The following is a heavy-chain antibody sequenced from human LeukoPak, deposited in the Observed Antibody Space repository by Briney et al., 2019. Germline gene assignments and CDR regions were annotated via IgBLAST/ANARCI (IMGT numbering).Heavy chain of an antibody. CDR1: GFPFSTYE. J-gene: IGHJ4*02. D-gene: IGHD3-10*01. CDR3: ATMDLGVVIDY. V-gene: IGHV3-48*03. Sequence: GGSLRLSCAASGFPFSTYEMNWVRQAPGKGLEWVSYINSGGGTIYYADSVKGRFTISRDNAKNSLYLQMNSLRAEDTAVYYCATMDLGVVIDYWGQGTLVTVSS. CDR2: INSGGGTI.